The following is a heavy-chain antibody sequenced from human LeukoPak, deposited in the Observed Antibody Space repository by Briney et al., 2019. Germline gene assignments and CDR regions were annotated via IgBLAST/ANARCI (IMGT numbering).Heavy chain of an antibody. D-gene: IGHD5-12*01. CDR3: ARVAPQISDAFDI. CDR1: GYTFTGYY. Sequence: GASVKDSCKASGYTFTGYYMHWVRQAPGQGLEWMGGINPNSGGTNYAQKFQGRVTMTRDTSISTAYMELSRLRSDDTAVYYCARVAPQISDAFDIWGQGTMVTVSS. V-gene: IGHV1-2*02. J-gene: IGHJ3*02. CDR2: INPNSGGT.